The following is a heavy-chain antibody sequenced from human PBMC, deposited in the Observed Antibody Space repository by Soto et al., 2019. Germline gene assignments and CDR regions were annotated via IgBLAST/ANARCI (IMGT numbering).Heavy chain of an antibody. V-gene: IGHV4-59*01. CDR3: ARDGGVGDYGDSEAFDI. CDR1: GGNIVNYY. Sequence: VAGGNIVNYYCRCIIKKKGKGLEWIGYIYYSGSTNYNPSLKSRVTISVDTSKNQFSLKLSSVTAADTAVYYCARDGGVGDYGDSEAFDIWGQGTMVTVSS. J-gene: IGHJ3*02. D-gene: IGHD4-17*01. CDR2: IYYSGST.